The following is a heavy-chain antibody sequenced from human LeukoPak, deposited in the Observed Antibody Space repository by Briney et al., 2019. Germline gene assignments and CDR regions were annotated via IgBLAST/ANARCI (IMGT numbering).Heavy chain of an antibody. V-gene: IGHV4-34*01. J-gene: IGHJ5*02. D-gene: IGHD6-19*01. Sequence: SETLSLTCAVYGGSFSGYYWSWIRQPPGKGLEWIGEINHSGSTNYNPSLKSRVTISVDTSKDQFSLKLSSVTAADTAVYYCATARAGAAFRWFDPWGQGTLVTVSS. CDR3: ATARAGAAFRWFDP. CDR2: INHSGST. CDR1: GGSFSGYY.